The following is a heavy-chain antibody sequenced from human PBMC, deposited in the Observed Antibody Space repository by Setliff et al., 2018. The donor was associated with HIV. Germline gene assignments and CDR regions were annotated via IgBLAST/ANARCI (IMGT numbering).Heavy chain of an antibody. Sequence: ASVKVSCKASGGTFGNYAISWVRQAPGQGLEWMGGIIPIFGTAHYAQKFQGRVTITADESTNTAYMELSSLISEDTALYYCAKGPPLVISLPDFWGQGTLVTVSS. CDR3: AKGPPLVISLPDF. J-gene: IGHJ4*02. CDR1: GGTFGNYA. CDR2: IIPIFGTA. D-gene: IGHD3-9*01. V-gene: IGHV1-69*13.